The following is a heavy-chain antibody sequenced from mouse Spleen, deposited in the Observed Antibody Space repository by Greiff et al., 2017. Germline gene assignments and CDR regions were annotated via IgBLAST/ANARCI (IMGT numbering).Heavy chain of an antibody. J-gene: IGHJ4*01. CDR1: GYTFTDYE. CDR2: IDPETGGT. V-gene: IGHV1-15*01. Sequence: VQLQQSGAELVRPGASVTLSCKASGYTFTDYEMHWVKQTPVHGLEWIGAIDPETGGTAYNQKFKGKAILTADKSSSTAYMELRSLTSEDSAVYYCTRRIYYGYDEAMDYWGQGTSVTVSS. CDR3: TRRIYYGYDEAMDY. D-gene: IGHD2-2*01.